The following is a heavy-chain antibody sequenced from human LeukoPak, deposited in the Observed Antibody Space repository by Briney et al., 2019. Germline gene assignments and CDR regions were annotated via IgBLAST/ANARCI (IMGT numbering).Heavy chain of an antibody. CDR3: ARDSGTTGEVKFDP. Sequence: SETLSLTCAVYGGSFSGYYWSWIRQPPGKGLEWIGEINHSGSTNYNPSLKSRVTISVDTSKNQFSLKLSSVSAADTAVYYCARDSGTTGEVKFDPWGQGMLVTVSS. V-gene: IGHV4-34*01. CDR1: GGSFSGYY. CDR2: INHSGST. D-gene: IGHD3-10*01. J-gene: IGHJ5*02.